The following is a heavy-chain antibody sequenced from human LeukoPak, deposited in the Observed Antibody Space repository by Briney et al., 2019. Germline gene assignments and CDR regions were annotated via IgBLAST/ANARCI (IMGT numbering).Heavy chain of an antibody. Sequence: SETLSLTCTVSGGSINSNNYYWGWIRQPPGKGLEWIGSIYSSGSAYYNPSLKSRVTISVDTSKNQFSLRLSSVIAADTAVYYCQSRYLEWLLEYWGQGTLVTVSS. J-gene: IGHJ4*02. CDR3: QSRYLEWLLEY. V-gene: IGHV4-39*01. CDR1: GGSINSNNYY. CDR2: IYSSGSA. D-gene: IGHD3-3*01.